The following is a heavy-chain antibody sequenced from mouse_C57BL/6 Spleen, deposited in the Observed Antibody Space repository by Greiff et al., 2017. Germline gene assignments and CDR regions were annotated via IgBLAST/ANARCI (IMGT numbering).Heavy chain of an antibody. CDR1: GYAFSSYW. Sequence: VQLQESGAELVKPGASVKISCKASGYAFSSYWMHWVKQRPGKGLEWIGQIYPGDGDTNYNGKFKGKATLTADKSSSTAYMQLSSLTSEDSAVYFCARNYGNSPWFAYWGQGTLVTVSA. CDR3: ARNYGNSPWFAY. V-gene: IGHV1-80*01. J-gene: IGHJ3*01. CDR2: IYPGDGDT. D-gene: IGHD1-1*01.